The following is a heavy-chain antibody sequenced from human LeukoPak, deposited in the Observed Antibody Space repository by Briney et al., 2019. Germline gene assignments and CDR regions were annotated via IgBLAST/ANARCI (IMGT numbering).Heavy chain of an antibody. J-gene: IGHJ4*02. D-gene: IGHD1-1*01. CDR2: IYYTGTT. CDR1: GGSNSTNSYY. V-gene: IGHV4-39*01. Sequence: SETLSLTCTVSGGSNSTNSYYWGWIRLPPGKGLEWIANIYYTGTTYYNPSLKSRVTISVDTSKNQFSLKLNSVTAADTAVYYCARLSGTTDFDYWGQGTLVTVSS. CDR3: ARLSGTTDFDY.